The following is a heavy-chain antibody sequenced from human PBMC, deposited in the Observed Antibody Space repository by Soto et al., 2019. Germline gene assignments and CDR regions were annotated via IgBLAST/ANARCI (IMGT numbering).Heavy chain of an antibody. CDR1: GYSFTNYD. J-gene: IGHJ5*02. V-gene: IGHV1-8*01. Sequence: ASVKVSCKTSGYSFTNYDINWVRQATGQGREWMGWMNPNSGHTGYSQSHQGRLTLTRDTSINTAYLEMTSLESEDTAIYYCARYIYGLWFDHWGQGTLVTVSS. D-gene: IGHD3-10*01. CDR2: MNPNSGHT. CDR3: ARYIYGLWFDH.